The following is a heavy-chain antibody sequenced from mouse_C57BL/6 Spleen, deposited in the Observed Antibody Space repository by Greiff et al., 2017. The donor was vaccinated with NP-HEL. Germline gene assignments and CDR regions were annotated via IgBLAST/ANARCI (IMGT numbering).Heavy chain of an antibody. CDR3: ARGIGLTGSAMDY. D-gene: IGHD4-1*01. CDR1: GYSITSGYD. J-gene: IGHJ4*01. CDR2: ISYSGST. V-gene: IGHV3-1*01. Sequence: EVQRVESGPGMVKPSQSLSLTCTVTGYSITSGYDWHWIRHFPGNKLEWMGYISYSGSTNYNPSLKSRISITHDTSKNHFFLKLNSVTTEDTATYYCARGIGLTGSAMDYWGQGTSVTVSS.